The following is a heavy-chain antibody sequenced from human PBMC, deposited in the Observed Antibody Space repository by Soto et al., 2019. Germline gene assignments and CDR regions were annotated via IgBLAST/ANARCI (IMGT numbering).Heavy chain of an antibody. CDR2: ISGSGGIT. J-gene: IGHJ6*02. CDR1: RITSSSYA. CDR3: AKWVLRYYDFWSGYGGSACGMDV. Sequence: GGSLRLSCAASRITSSSYARSWVRQAPGKGPEWVSAISGSGGITYYADAVKGWFTISIDNSKITLYLQMNSLRAEDTAVYYCAKWVLRYYDFWSGYGGSACGMDVWGQVTTVTVSS. V-gene: IGHV3-23*01. D-gene: IGHD3-3*01.